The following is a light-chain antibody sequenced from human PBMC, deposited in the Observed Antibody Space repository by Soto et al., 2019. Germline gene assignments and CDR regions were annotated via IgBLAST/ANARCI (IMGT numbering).Light chain of an antibody. CDR3: QQYYTWPPYT. CDR1: QSVRSD. J-gene: IGKJ2*01. V-gene: IGKV3-15*01. Sequence: ELVMTQSPATLSVSPGERATLSCRASQSVRSDVAWYQQNPGQAPRLLIYGASTRATGAPARFSGSGSGTEFTPTISSLQSEDFAVYYCQQYYTWPPYTTGQGTKVDIK. CDR2: GAS.